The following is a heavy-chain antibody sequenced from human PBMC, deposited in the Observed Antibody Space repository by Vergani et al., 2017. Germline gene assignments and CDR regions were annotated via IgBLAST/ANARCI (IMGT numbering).Heavy chain of an antibody. J-gene: IGHJ2*01. CDR2: ISSSGSTI. CDR1: GFTFSSYE. D-gene: IGHD2-21*01. Sequence: EVQLVESGGGLVQPGGSLRLSCAASGFTFSSYEMNWVRQAPGKGLEWVSYISSSGSTIYYADSVKGRFTISRDNAKTSLYLQMNSLRAEDTAVYYCAKEPWDTYCGGDCYLGIYWYFDLWGRGTLVTVSS. CDR3: AKEPWDTYCGGDCYLGIYWYFDL. V-gene: IGHV3-48*03.